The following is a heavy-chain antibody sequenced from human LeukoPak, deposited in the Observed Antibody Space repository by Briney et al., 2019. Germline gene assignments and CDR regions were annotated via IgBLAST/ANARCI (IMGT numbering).Heavy chain of an antibody. CDR3: ARLGGLKHWLDY. V-gene: IGHV5-51*01. CDR1: GSRFTSYW. Sequence: GGSLQISWKGSGSRFTSYWIGGVRQLPGKGLEWMGIIYPGDSDTRYSPSFQGQVTISADKSISTAYLQWSSLKASDTAMYYCARLGGLKHWLDYWGQGTLVTVSS. D-gene: IGHD2-15*01. CDR2: IYPGDSDT. J-gene: IGHJ4*02.